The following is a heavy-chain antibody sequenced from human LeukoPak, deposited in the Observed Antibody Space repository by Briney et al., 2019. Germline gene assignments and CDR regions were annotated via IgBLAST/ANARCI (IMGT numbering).Heavy chain of an antibody. J-gene: IGHJ5*02. CDR2: IRSKAYGGTT. Sequence: PGGSLRLSCTASGFTFDDYAMHWVRQAPGKGLEWVGFIRSKAYGGTTEYAASVKGRFTISRDDSKSIAYLQMNSLKTEDTAVYYCTRAIGIVLMVYARDFRFDPWGQGTLVTVSS. CDR3: TRAIGIVLMVYARDFRFDP. V-gene: IGHV3-49*04. D-gene: IGHD2-8*01. CDR1: GFTFDDYA.